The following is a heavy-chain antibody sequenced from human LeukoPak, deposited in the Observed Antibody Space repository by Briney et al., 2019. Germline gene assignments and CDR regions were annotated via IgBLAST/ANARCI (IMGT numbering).Heavy chain of an antibody. V-gene: IGHV1-2*02. D-gene: IGHD5-18*01. CDR1: GYTFTGYY. Sequence: ASVKVSCRASGYTFTGYYMHWVRQAPGQGLEWMGWINPNSGGTNYAQKFQGRVTMTRDTSISTAYMELSRLRSDDTAVYYCARSERGYTLHDYWGQGTLVIVSS. CDR2: INPNSGGT. J-gene: IGHJ4*02. CDR3: ARSERGYTLHDY.